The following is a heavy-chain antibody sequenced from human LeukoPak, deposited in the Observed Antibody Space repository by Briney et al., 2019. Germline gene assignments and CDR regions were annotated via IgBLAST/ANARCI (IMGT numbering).Heavy chain of an antibody. J-gene: IGHJ6*02. V-gene: IGHV3-11*01. CDR3: ARDIAVAGTGYYGMDV. CDR1: GFTFSDYY. Sequence: PGGALRLSCAASGFTFSDYYMSWIRQAPGKGLEWVSYISSSGSTIYYADSVKGRFTISRDNAKNSLYLQMNSLRAEDTAVYYCARDIAVAGTGYYGMDVWGQGTTVTVSS. CDR2: ISSSGSTI. D-gene: IGHD6-19*01.